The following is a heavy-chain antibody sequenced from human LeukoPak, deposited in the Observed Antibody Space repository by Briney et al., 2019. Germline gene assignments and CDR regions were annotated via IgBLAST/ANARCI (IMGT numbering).Heavy chain of an antibody. CDR2: IGTAGDT. V-gene: IGHV3-13*01. CDR1: GFTFSRYD. J-gene: IGHJ3*02. CDR3: ARAHSWYDAFDI. Sequence: GGSLRLSCAASGFTFSRYDMHWVHQATGKGLEWVSAIGTAGDTYYPGSVKGRFTISRENAKNSLYLQMNSLRAGDTAVYYCARAHSWYDAFDIWGQGTMVTVSS. D-gene: IGHD6-13*01.